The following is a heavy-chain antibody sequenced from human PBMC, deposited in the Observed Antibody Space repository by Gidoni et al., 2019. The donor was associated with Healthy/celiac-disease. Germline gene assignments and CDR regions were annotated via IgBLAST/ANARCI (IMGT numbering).Heavy chain of an antibody. CDR1: GRSFCGYY. CDR3: ATHYYGSGSYSGY. CDR2: INHSGST. J-gene: IGHJ4*02. V-gene: IGHV4-34*01. D-gene: IGHD3-10*01. Sequence: QVQLQQWGAGLSKPSETLSLTCGVYGRSFCGYYWSWIRQSPGTGLEWIGEINHSGSTTYNPSLKSRVAISVDTSKNQFSLKLSSVTAADTAVYYCATHYYGSGSYSGYWGQGTLVTVSS.